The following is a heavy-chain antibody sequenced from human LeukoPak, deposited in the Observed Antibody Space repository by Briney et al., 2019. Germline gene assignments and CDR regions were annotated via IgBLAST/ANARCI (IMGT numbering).Heavy chain of an antibody. Sequence: RGSLRLSSAPSLFTSSSFGMHSGCHAPGKGLWRGTVTSYDGNEKNYADSVKGRFTISRDNSKNTVYLQMNSLRAEDTAVYYCATGGSRAATGRMGFWGQGTLVTVSS. V-gene: IGHV3-30*03. J-gene: IGHJ4*02. CDR3: ATGGSRAATGRMGF. CDR1: LFTSSSFG. CDR2: TSYDGNEK. D-gene: IGHD6-25*01.